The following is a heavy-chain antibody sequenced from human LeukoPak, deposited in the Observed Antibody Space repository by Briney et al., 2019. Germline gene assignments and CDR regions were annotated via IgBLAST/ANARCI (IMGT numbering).Heavy chain of an antibody. Sequence: ASVKVSCKASGYTFTGYYMHWVRQAPGQGLEWMGRINPNSGGTNYAQKFQGRVTMTRDTSISTAYMELSRLRSDDTAVYYCASRYYYDSSGCYRWFDPWGQGTLVTVSS. J-gene: IGHJ5*02. CDR1: GYTFTGYY. CDR3: ASRYYYDSSGCYRWFDP. CDR2: INPNSGGT. V-gene: IGHV1-2*06. D-gene: IGHD3-22*01.